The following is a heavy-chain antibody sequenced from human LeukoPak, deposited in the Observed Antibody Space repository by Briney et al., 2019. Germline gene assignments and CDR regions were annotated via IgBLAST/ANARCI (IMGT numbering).Heavy chain of an antibody. V-gene: IGHV3-7*01. CDR3: ARLIVVPAAIGGFDY. Sequence: GGSLRLSCAASGSTFSSYWMSWVRQAPGKGLEWVANIKQDGSEKYYVDSVKGRFTISRDNAKNSLYLQMNSLRAEDTAVYYCARLIVVPAAIGGFDYWGQGTLVTVSS. J-gene: IGHJ4*02. CDR1: GSTFSSYW. D-gene: IGHD2-2*02. CDR2: IKQDGSEK.